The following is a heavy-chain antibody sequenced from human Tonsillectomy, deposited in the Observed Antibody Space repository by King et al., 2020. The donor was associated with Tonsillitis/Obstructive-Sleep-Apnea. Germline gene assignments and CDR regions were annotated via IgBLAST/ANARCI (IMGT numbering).Heavy chain of an antibody. CDR2: IYYSGST. V-gene: IGHV4-59*01. J-gene: IGHJ4*02. D-gene: IGHD2-2*01. CDR3: ARLGFCNSNWCLPDF. Sequence: QLQESGPGLVKPSETLSLTCTVSGGSISSFYWSWIRQPPGRGLQWIGYIYYSGSTNYNPSLKSRVAMSADTSKNQIYLDLSSVTAADTAVYFCARLGFCNSNWCLPDFWGQGTLVTVSS. CDR1: GGSISSFY.